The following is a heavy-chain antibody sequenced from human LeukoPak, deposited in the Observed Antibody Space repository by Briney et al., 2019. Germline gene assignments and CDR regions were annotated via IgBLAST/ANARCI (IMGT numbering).Heavy chain of an antibody. J-gene: IGHJ5*02. CDR2: IRYDGSNK. V-gene: IGHV3-30*02. CDR1: GFTFSSYG. CDR3: ARATSDNILTGYYSP. Sequence: PGGSLRLSCAASGFTFSSYGMHWVRQAPGKGLEWVAFIRYDGSNKYYADSVKGRFTISRDNSKNTLYLQMNSLRAEDTAVYYCARATSDNILTGYYSPWGQGTLVTVSS. D-gene: IGHD3-9*01.